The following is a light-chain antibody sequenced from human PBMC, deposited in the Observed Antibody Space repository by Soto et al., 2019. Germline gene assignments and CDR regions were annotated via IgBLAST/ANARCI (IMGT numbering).Light chain of an antibody. CDR3: QQYHDWPPIT. J-gene: IGKJ3*01. CDR2: GAS. V-gene: IGKV3-15*01. Sequence: EIVMTQSPATLFVSPGERATLSCRASQTVSDDLAWYQQKPGQAPRLLIYGASTRATDIPARFSGGGSGTEFILTISSLQAEDSAIYYCQQYHDWPPITFGPGTKV. CDR1: QTVSDD.